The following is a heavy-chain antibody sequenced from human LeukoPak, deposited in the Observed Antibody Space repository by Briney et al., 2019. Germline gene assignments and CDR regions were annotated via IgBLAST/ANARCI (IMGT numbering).Heavy chain of an antibody. CDR3: AGGGGLLWLGEFPNCFDT. J-gene: IGHJ5*02. V-gene: IGHV3-23*01. D-gene: IGHD3-10*01. CDR1: GSTFSSYA. Sequence: GGSLRLSCAASGSTFSSYAMSWARQAPGKGLEYVSTISAGGGSTFYADSMKGRSTISRDNSRSTVYLQMNSLRVEDTAVYYCAGGGGLLWLGEFPNCFDTWGQGTLVTVSS. CDR2: ISAGGGST.